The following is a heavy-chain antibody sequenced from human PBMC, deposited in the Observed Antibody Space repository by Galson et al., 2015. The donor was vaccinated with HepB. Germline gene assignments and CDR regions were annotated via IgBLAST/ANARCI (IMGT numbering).Heavy chain of an antibody. V-gene: IGHV2-5*02. D-gene: IGHD3/OR15-3a*01. CDR2: IFWDGDQ. CDR1: GFSLNSRGVG. Sequence: PALVKPTQTLTLTCTFSGFSLNSRGVGVGWIRQPPGKALEWLALIFWDGDQRYTPPLKRRLSGTKDTSKNQVVLKLTSVDPVDTAAYYCAHIDLGLTSFAYWGQGTLVTVSS. J-gene: IGHJ4*02. CDR3: AHIDLGLTSFAY.